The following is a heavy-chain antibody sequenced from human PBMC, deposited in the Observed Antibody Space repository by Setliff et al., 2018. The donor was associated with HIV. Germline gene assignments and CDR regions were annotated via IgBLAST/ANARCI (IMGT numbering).Heavy chain of an antibody. Sequence: LRLSCAASGFTFSSAWMGWVRQAPAKGLEWVANISPDGSATYYVDSVKGRFTISRDNSKNTLFLQMDSLRAEDTALYYCAKQRYYDGNDGFDVWGQGTMVTVSS. V-gene: IGHV3-7*03. D-gene: IGHD3-3*01. CDR3: AKQRYYDGNDGFDV. J-gene: IGHJ3*01. CDR1: GFTFSSAW. CDR2: ISPDGSAT.